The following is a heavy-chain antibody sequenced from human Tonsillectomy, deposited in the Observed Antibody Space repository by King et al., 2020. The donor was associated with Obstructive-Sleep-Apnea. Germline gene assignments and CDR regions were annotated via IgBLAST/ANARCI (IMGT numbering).Heavy chain of an antibody. CDR1: GFSFSSYA. CDR3: ANRPCNSISCSDPANYYYGLDV. Sequence: EVQLVESGGGLVQPGGSLRLSCVASGFSFSSYAMSWVRQAPGKGLEWVSTISRTGGSTDYADSVKGRFTISRDNSKNTLHLQMTSLRAADTAVYYCANRPCNSISCSDPANYYYGLDVWGQGTTVTVSS. J-gene: IGHJ6*02. D-gene: IGHD2-2*01. V-gene: IGHV3-23*04. CDR2: ISRTGGST.